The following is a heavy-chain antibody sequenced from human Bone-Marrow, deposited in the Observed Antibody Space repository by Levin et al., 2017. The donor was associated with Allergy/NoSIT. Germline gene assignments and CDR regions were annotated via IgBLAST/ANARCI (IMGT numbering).Heavy chain of an antibody. CDR2: ISAYNGNT. D-gene: IGHD2-8*01. Sequence: GGSLRLSCKTSGYTFSTYGISWVRQAPGQGLEWVGWISAYNGNTNEAQKVQGRLTMTTDTSTSTADMELRSLRSDDTAVYYCARGKNGVVDYWGQGSLVVVSS. CDR1: GYTFSTYG. J-gene: IGHJ4*02. CDR3: ARGKNGVVDY. V-gene: IGHV1-18*01.